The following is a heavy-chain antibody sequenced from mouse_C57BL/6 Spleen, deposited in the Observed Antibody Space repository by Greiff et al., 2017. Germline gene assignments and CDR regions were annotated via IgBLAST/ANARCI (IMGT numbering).Heavy chain of an antibody. CDR1: GYAFSSYW. Sequence: VQLQQSGAELVKPGASVKLSCKASGYAFSSYWMNWVKQRPGQGLEWIGQIYPGDGDTNYNGKFKGKATLTVDKSSSTAYMQLSSLTSEDAAVXFGSRGYGNYESSAMDYGGQGTSVTVSS. CDR3: SRGYGNYESSAMDY. J-gene: IGHJ4*01. D-gene: IGHD2-1*01. CDR2: IYPGDGDT. V-gene: IGHV1-80*01.